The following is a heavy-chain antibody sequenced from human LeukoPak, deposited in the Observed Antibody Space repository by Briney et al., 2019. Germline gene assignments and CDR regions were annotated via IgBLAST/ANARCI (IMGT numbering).Heavy chain of an antibody. V-gene: IGHV3-30*14. J-gene: IGHJ4*02. CDR2: ISYDGDNK. CDR3: ARVGASSGYQGRWATVGY. CDR1: GLTFSNHA. Sequence: PGRSLSLSCAASGLTFSNHAMHWVRHAPGKGLEWVAVISYDGDNKYYTNSVKGRFTICRDNSKTTLFPQMNSLRVEDTAVSYCARVGASSGYQGRWATVGYWGQGTLVIVPS. D-gene: IGHD6-19*01.